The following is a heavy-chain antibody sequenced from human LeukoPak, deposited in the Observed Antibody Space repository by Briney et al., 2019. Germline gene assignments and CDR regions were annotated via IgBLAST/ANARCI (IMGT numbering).Heavy chain of an antibody. Sequence: SETLSLTCTVSGGSISSYYWSWIRQPAGKGLEWIGRIYTSGSTNYNPSLKSRVTMSVDTSKNQFSLMLSSVTAADTAVYYCARGILGYSGYDLVRRHREYYYYGMDVWGQGTTVTVSS. CDR2: IYTSGST. V-gene: IGHV4-4*07. J-gene: IGHJ6*02. D-gene: IGHD5-12*01. CDR1: GGSISSYY. CDR3: ARGILGYSGYDLVRRHREYYYYGMDV.